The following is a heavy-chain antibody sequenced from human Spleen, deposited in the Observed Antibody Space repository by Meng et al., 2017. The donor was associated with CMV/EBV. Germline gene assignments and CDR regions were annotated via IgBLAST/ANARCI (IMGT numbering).Heavy chain of an antibody. CDR3: TRDDID. CDR1: GASVSSGSYY. J-gene: IGHJ4*02. Sequence: TLSLTCSVSGASVSSGSYYWSWIRQHPGKGLEWIGHIYYNRSPYYNPSLKSRVTISIDASINQFSLKLNAVTAADTALYYCTRDDIDWGQGTLVTVSS. CDR2: IYYNRSP. D-gene: IGHD2-15*01. V-gene: IGHV4-31*03.